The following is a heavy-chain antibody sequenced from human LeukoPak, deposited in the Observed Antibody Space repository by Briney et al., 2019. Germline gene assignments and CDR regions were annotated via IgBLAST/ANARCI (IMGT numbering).Heavy chain of an antibody. D-gene: IGHD2-15*01. V-gene: IGHV1-18*01. CDR1: GGTFSSYA. Sequence: ASVKVSCKASGGTFSSYAISWVRQAPGQGLEWMGWISAYNGNTNYAQKLQGRVTMTTDTSTSTAYMELRSLRSDDTAVYYCTRDWSCSGGSCYNCFDPWGQGTLVTVSS. J-gene: IGHJ5*02. CDR3: TRDWSCSGGSCYNCFDP. CDR2: ISAYNGNT.